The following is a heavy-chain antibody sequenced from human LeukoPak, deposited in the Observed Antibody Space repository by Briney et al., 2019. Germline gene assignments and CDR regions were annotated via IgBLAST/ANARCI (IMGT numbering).Heavy chain of an antibody. CDR3: AKGYSYGIDS. CDR2: ISSSSSYI. CDR1: GFTFSSYS. Sequence: GGSLRLSCAASGFTFSSYSMNWVRQAPGKGLEWVSSISSSSSYIYYADSVKGRFTISRDNSKNTMYLQMNSLRAEDTAVYYCAKGYSYGIDSWGQGTLVTVSS. D-gene: IGHD5-18*01. V-gene: IGHV3-21*01. J-gene: IGHJ4*02.